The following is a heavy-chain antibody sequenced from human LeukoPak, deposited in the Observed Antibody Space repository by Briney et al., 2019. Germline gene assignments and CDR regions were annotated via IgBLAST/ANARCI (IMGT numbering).Heavy chain of an antibody. CDR1: GYTFTGYY. Sequence: SVKVSCKASGYTFTGYYMHWVRQAPGQGLEWMGRIIPILGIANYAQKFQGRVTITADKSTSTAYMELSSLRSEDTAVYYCARGIVQRMTTGAFFDYWGQGTLVTVSS. J-gene: IGHJ4*02. CDR2: IIPILGIA. D-gene: IGHD4-17*01. CDR3: ARGIVQRMTTGAFFDY. V-gene: IGHV1-69*04.